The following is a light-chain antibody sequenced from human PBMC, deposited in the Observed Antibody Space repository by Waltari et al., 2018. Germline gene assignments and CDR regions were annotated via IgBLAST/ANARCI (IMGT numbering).Light chain of an antibody. V-gene: IGLV1-44*01. CDR3: AAWDDSLNGVV. CDR2: STN. CDR1: RSHIGRNT. Sequence: QSVPPQPPSASGTPGQRVTLSCSGRRSHIGRNTLHWYQPLPGTAPKLLIDSTNQRPSGVPDRFSGSKSGTSASLAMGGLQSEDEADYYCAAWDDSLNGVVFGGGTKLTVL. J-gene: IGLJ2*01.